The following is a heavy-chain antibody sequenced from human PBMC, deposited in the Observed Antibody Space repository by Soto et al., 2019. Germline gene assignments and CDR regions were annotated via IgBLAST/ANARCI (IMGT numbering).Heavy chain of an antibody. Sequence: QVQLVESGGGVVQPGRSLRLSCAASGFIFSTYGMHWVRQAPGKGLEWVAIISYDGINKYYAESVKGRFTISRDNXXNTLYLQMDNLRAEDTAVYYCANGLGSYCFHGMDVWGQGTTVTVSS. CDR3: ANGLGSYCFHGMDV. J-gene: IGHJ6*02. CDR2: ISYDGINK. CDR1: GFIFSTYG. V-gene: IGHV3-30*18. D-gene: IGHD3-10*01.